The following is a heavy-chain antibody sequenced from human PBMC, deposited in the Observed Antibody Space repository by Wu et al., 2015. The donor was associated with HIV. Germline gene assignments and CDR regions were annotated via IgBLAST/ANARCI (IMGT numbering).Heavy chain of an antibody. V-gene: IGHV1-2*02. Sequence: QVQLVQSGAEVKKPGASVKVSCKASGYTFTGYYMHWVRQAPGQGLEWMGWINPNSGGTNYAQKFQGRVTMTRDTSISTAYMELSRLRSDDTAVYYCARDRIDYYGSGGYYKNYYYYYMVRLGRKG. J-gene: IGHJ6*03. D-gene: IGHD3-10*01. CDR3: ARDRIDYYGSGGYYKNYYYYYMVR. CDR2: INPNSGGT. CDR1: GYTFTGYY.